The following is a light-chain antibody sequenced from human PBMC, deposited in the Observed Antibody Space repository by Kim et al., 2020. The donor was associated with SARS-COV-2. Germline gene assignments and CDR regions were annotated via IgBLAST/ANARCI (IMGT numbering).Light chain of an antibody. V-gene: IGLV2-23*02. J-gene: IGLJ3*02. CDR3: CSYAGSSTWV. Sequence: QSALTQPASVSGSPGQSITISCTGTSSDVGSYNLVSWYQQHPGKAPKLMIYEVSKRPSGVSNRFSGSKSGNTASLTISGLQAEDEADYYCCSYAGSSTWVFGAGTQLT. CDR2: EVS. CDR1: SSDVGSYNL.